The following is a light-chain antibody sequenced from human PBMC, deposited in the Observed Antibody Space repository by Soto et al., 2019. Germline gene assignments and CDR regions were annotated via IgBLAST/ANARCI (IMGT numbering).Light chain of an antibody. V-gene: IGKV1-39*01. CDR3: QQSYSTSVT. CDR2: AAS. CDR1: QSISSY. J-gene: IGKJ1*01. Sequence: DIQMTQSPSSLSASVGDRVTITCRASQSISSYLNWYQQKPGKAPKLLIYAASSLQSAVPSRFSGSGSGTDFTLTISSLQPEDFATYYCQQSYSTSVTFGQGTKVEIK.